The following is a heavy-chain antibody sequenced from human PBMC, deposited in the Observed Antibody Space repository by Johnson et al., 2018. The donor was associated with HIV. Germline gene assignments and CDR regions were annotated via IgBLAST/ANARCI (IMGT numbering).Heavy chain of an antibody. J-gene: IGHJ3*02. CDR2: ISYDGSKK. V-gene: IGHV3-30*04. CDR1: RFTFSSYA. D-gene: IGHD1-26*01. Sequence: QEQLVESGGGVVQPGRSLRLSCAASRFTFSSYAMHWVRQAPGKGLEWVAVISYDGSKKYYADSVKGRFTISRDNSKNTLYLQMNSLRAEDTAVYYCATSMGATALAFDIWGKGTMVTVSS. CDR3: ATSMGATALAFDI.